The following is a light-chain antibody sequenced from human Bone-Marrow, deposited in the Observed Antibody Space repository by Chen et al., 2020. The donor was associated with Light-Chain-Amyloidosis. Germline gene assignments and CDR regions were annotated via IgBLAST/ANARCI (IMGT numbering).Light chain of an antibody. J-gene: IGLJ2*01. CDR3: QSADSSGTYEGI. CDR1: DLPTKY. CDR2: RDT. V-gene: IGLV3-25*03. Sequence: SYELTQPPSVSVSPGQTARLTCSGDDLPTKYAYWYKQKPGQAPVLVIHRDTERPSGIIVRVYGSTSRTTATLTISGVQAEDEADDHCQSADSSGTYEGIFGGGTKLTVL.